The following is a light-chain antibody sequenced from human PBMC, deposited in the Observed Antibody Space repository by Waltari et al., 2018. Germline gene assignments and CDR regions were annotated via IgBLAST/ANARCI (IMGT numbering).Light chain of an antibody. Sequence: SSRASQSVSYDVAWYKQRPAQAPRLLIYDTSHRATGIPDRFSGSGSETDFTLTISSLEPEDFAVYYCQQRRNGPLTFGGGTKVEI. CDR3: QQRRNGPLT. CDR2: DTS. J-gene: IGKJ4*01. V-gene: IGKV3-11*01. CDR1: QSVSYD.